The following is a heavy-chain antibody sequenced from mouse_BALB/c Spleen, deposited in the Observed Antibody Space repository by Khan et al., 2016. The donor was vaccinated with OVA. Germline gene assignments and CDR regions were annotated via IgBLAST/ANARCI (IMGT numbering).Heavy chain of an antibody. J-gene: IGHJ3*01. CDR3: TRGYQRGFAY. CDR2: ISSLAYSI. CDR1: GFTFSDYG. V-gene: IGHV5-15*02. Sequence: EVELVESGGGLVQPGGSRKLSCAASGFTFSDYGMAWVRQAPGQGPEWVAFISSLAYSIYYADTVTGRFTISRENANNTLYLEMSSLRSEDTAMXYCTRGYQRGFAYWGQGTLVTVSA.